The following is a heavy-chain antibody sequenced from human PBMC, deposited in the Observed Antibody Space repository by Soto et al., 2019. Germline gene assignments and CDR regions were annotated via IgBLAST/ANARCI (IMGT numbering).Heavy chain of an antibody. Sequence: HVELVQSGADVKKPGASVTISCKASGYTFTDYALHWVLQAPGQRLEWMGWMNAGVGNTLYSQKFQGRITITRETCASTAYMEVNSLKSVEKGIYYCAIATGYTFASLNSWGPGTLVTVSS. J-gene: IGHJ4*02. CDR2: MNAGVGNT. D-gene: IGHD5-18*01. V-gene: IGHV1-3*01. CDR3: AIATGYTFASLNS. CDR1: GYTFTDYA.